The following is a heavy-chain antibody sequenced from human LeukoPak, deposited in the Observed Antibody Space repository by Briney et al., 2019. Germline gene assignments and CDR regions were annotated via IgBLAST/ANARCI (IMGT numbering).Heavy chain of an antibody. Sequence: GGSLRLSCAASGFTLRNSAMSWVRQAPGMGLEWVSAIDASGDSTYYADSVKGRFTLSRDNSENTVYLQMNSLTADDTAIYYCAKDGGGDWGSFDYWGQGTLVTVSS. CDR1: GFTLRNSA. J-gene: IGHJ4*02. CDR2: IDASGDST. V-gene: IGHV3-23*01. CDR3: AKDGGGDWGSFDY. D-gene: IGHD2-21*02.